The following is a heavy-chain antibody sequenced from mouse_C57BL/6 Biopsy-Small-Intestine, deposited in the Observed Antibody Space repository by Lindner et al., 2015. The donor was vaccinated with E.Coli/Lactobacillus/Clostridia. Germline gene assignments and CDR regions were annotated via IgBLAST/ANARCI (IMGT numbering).Heavy chain of an antibody. CDR2: IDPENGDT. D-gene: IGHD1-1*01. CDR1: GFNIKDDY. CDR3: ARSYYYGSSYDALDS. J-gene: IGHJ4*01. Sequence: VQLQESGAELVRPGASVKLSCTASGFNIKDDYMHWVKQRPEQGLEWIGWIDPENGDTEYASKFQGKATITADTSSNTAYLQLSSLTSEDTAVYYCARSYYYGSSYDALDSWGQGTSVTVSS. V-gene: IGHV14-4*01.